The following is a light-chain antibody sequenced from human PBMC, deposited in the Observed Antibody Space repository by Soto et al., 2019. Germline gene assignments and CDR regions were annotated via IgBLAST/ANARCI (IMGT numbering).Light chain of an antibody. CDR3: QQYYSTPPT. CDR1: QSVLYSSNNKNY. CDR2: WAS. J-gene: IGKJ1*01. Sequence: DIVMTQSPDSLAVSLGERATINCKSSQSVLYSSNNKNYLAWYQQKPGQPPKLLIYWASTRESGVPDRFSGSGSGKDFPLTISSLQAEDVVVYYCQQYYSTPPTFGQGTKVEIK. V-gene: IGKV4-1*01.